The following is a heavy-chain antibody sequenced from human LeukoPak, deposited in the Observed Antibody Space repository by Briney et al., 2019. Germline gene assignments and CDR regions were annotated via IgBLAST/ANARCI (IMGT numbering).Heavy chain of an antibody. J-gene: IGHJ4*02. Sequence: PSETLSLTCTVSGASIRGSTSYWGWIRQPPGKGLEWIGSMYHSGTYYNPSLKSRVTISLDTSKNQFSLKVTSVTAADTAVYYCARDISSGWLITIDSWGQGTLVTVSS. D-gene: IGHD6-19*01. CDR2: MYHSGT. V-gene: IGHV4-39*07. CDR3: ARDISSGWLITIDS. CDR1: GASIRGSTSY.